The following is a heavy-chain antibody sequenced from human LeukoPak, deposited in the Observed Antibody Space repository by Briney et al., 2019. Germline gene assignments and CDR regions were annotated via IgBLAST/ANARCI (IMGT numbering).Heavy chain of an antibody. CDR3: ARMSTTWRGLDY. CDR2: IKQDGSEE. D-gene: IGHD1-1*01. V-gene: IGHV3-7*01. J-gene: IGHJ4*02. Sequence: PGGSLRLSCAGSGFTFSTYWMTWVRQAPGKGLEWVANIKQDGSEEYYVDSVKGRFTFSRDNAKNSLYLQMNSLRAEDTAVYYCARMSTTWRGLDYWGQGTQVIVSS. CDR1: GFTFSTYW.